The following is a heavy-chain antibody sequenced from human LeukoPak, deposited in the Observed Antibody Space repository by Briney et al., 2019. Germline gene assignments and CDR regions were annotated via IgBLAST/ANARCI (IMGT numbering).Heavy chain of an antibody. V-gene: IGHV3-21*01. Sequence: PGGSLRLSCAASGFTFSSYAMSWVRQAPGKGLEWVSSISSSGTYIYYADSVKGRFTISRDNAKNSLFLQMNSLRAEDTAVYYCARWGPYCSTTSCYGLGYWGQGTLVTVSS. J-gene: IGHJ4*02. D-gene: IGHD2-2*01. CDR1: GFTFSSYA. CDR3: ARWGPYCSTTSCYGLGY. CDR2: ISSSGTYI.